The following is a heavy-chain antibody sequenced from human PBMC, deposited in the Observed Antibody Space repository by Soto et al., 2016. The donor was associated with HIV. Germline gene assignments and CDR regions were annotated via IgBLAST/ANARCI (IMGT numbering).Heavy chain of an antibody. CDR1: GFPFSSYW. Sequence: EVQLVESGGDLVQPGGSLRLSCAASGFPFSSYWMHWVRQAPGKGLVWVSYINTDGSRTEYADSVKGRFTISRDNAKNTVYLQMNSLRVEDTAVYYCTRDFSNSWYEYWGQGTLVTVSS. J-gene: IGHJ4*02. CDR3: TRDFSNSWYEY. CDR2: INTDGSRT. V-gene: IGHV3-74*03. D-gene: IGHD6-13*01.